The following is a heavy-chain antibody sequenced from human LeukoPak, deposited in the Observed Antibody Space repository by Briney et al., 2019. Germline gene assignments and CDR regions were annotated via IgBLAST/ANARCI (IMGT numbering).Heavy chain of an antibody. V-gene: IGHV3-23*01. Sequence: PGGSLRLSCVASVFTFSSYAMSWVRQAPGKGLEWVSTISGSGGSTYYADSVKGRFTISRDNSKNTLYLQMNNQRVEDTAVFCCANTGHGYAYGFDYWRRGTLVTVSP. D-gene: IGHD5-18*01. CDR3: ANTGHGYAYGFDY. CDR2: ISGSGGST. J-gene: IGHJ4*02. CDR1: VFTFSSYA.